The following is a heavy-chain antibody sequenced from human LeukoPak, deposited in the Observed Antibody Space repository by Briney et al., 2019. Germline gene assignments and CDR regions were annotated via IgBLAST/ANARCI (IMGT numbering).Heavy chain of an antibody. CDR1: GYTFTMYG. Sequence: ASVKVSCKASGYTFTMYGITWVRQAPGQGLEWMGWISAYNDKTNYAQNLQDRVTMTTDASTSTVYMELSSLRSEDTAVYYCARGGRITEYCGGDCYSGYFDYWGQGTLVTVSS. J-gene: IGHJ4*02. V-gene: IGHV1-18*01. CDR2: ISAYNDKT. CDR3: ARGGRITEYCGGDCYSGYFDY. D-gene: IGHD2-21*02.